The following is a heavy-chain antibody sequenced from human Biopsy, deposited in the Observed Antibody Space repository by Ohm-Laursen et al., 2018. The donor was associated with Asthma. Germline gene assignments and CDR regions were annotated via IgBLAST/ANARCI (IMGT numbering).Heavy chain of an antibody. CDR2: TNERGVT. CDR1: PGPFSGFF. J-gene: IGHJ6*02. V-gene: IGHV4-34*01. CDR3: ARDPELDV. Sequence: SQTLSLTCDVSPGPFSGFFWTWIRQSPGKGLEWIGETNERGVTNNNPSLKSRVIISIDTYWNRVSLKLTSVTAADTAVYYCARDPELDVWGQGTTVTVSS.